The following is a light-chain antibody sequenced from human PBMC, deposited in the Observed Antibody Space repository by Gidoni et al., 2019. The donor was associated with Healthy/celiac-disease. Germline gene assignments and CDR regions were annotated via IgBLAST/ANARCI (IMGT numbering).Light chain of an antibody. Sequence: IVLTPSPGTLSFSPGERATLSCRASQSVSSSYLAWYQQKPGQAPRLLIYGASSRATGIPDRCSGSGYGTDFTLTISRLEPEDFAVYYCQQYGSSPRTFGQGTKVEIK. CDR3: QQYGSSPRT. CDR1: QSVSSSY. CDR2: GAS. V-gene: IGKV3-20*01. J-gene: IGKJ1*01.